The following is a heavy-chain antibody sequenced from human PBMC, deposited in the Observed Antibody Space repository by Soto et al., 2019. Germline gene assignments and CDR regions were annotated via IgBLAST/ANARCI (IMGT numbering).Heavy chain of an antibody. Sequence: GGSLRLSCAASGFTFSNAWMSWVRQAPGKGLEWVGRIKSKTDGGTTDYAAPVKGRFTISRDDSKNTLYLQMNSLKTEDSSMYYCATESSSAYWYFDLWGRGTLVTVSS. CDR1: GFTFSNAW. CDR2: IKSKTDGGTT. J-gene: IGHJ2*01. D-gene: IGHD6-6*01. V-gene: IGHV3-15*01. CDR3: ATESSSAYWYFDL.